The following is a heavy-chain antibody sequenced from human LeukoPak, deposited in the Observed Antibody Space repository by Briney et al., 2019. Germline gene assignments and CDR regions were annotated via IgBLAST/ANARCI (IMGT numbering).Heavy chain of an antibody. V-gene: IGHV5-51*01. J-gene: IGHJ4*02. CDR1: GYSFTSYW. CDR2: IYPGDSDT. Sequence: RESLKISCKGSGYSFTSYWIGWVRQMPGKGLEWMGIIYPGDSDTRYSPSFQGQVTISADKSISTAYLQWSSLKASDTAMYYCARGGTYYYDSSGYCLDYWGQGTLVTVA. D-gene: IGHD3-22*01. CDR3: ARGGTYYYDSSGYCLDY.